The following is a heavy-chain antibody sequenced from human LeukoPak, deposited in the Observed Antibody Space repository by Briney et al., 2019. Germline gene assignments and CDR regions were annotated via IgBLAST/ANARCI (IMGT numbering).Heavy chain of an antibody. D-gene: IGHD2-21*02. CDR2: IWYAGSNK. Sequence: GRSLRLSCAASGFTFSSYGMHWVRQAPGKGLEWVAVIWYAGSNKYYAYSVKGRFTIPTENAKHSLYLQLNSLRVEEPALYYCGRGNSVVVTAYWGQGTLVTVSS. CDR1: GFTFSSYG. V-gene: IGHV3-33*01. J-gene: IGHJ4*02. CDR3: GRGNSVVVTAY.